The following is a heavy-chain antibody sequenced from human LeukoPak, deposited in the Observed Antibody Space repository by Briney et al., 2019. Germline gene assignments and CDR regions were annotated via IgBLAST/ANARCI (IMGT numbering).Heavy chain of an antibody. V-gene: IGHV3-30*18. CDR1: GFTFSNYW. Sequence: PGGSLRLSCAASGFTFSNYWMSWVRQAPGKGLEWVAVISYDGSHISYVDSVKGRFTISRDDSKSTLFLQMISLRGEDTAVYYCAKGRSYDSSGYEFDFWGQGTLVTVSS. CDR3: AKGRSYDSSGYEFDF. J-gene: IGHJ4*02. CDR2: ISYDGSHI. D-gene: IGHD3-22*01.